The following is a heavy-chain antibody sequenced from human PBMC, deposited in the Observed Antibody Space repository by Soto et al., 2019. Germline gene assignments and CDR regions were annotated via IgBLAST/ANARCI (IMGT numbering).Heavy chain of an antibody. J-gene: IGHJ6*03. V-gene: IGHV4-4*09. CDR2: IYRSGST. D-gene: IGHD3-16*01. CDR3: TRTLDYGHMDV. Sequence: SETLSLTCTVSGDSVRNQYWSWIRRPPGRGLEWIGYIYRSGSTKYNPSLKSRLTISVDTSKNQFSLKLSSVTAADTAVYYCTRTLDYGHMDVWGKGTTVTVSS. CDR1: GDSVRNQY.